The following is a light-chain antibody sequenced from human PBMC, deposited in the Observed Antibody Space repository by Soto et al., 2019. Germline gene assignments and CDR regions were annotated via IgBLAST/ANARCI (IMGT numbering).Light chain of an antibody. CDR3: QQCFSTPRT. CDR1: QSISSY. CDR2: AAS. V-gene: IGKV1-39*01. Sequence: DIQMTQSPSSLSASVGDRVTITCRARQSISSYLNWYQQRPGNAPHLLIYAASSLQSGVPLRFSGSGSGTDFTLTISSLQPEDFATYYCQQCFSTPRTFGQGTTVEIK. J-gene: IGKJ1*01.